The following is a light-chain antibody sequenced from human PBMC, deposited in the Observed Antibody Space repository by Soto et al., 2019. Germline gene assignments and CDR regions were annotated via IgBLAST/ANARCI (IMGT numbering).Light chain of an antibody. V-gene: IGLV2-14*03. CDR2: DVT. CDR1: SSDVGVYYY. Sequence: QSALTQPASVSGSPGQSITISCTGTSSDVGVYYYVSWFQQHPGKAPKLMIYDVTKRPSGVSDRFSGSMSGNTASLTISGLQAEDEAHYDCGSYTSSNTLEMVFGGGTKVTVL. CDR3: GSYTSSNTLEMV. J-gene: IGLJ2*01.